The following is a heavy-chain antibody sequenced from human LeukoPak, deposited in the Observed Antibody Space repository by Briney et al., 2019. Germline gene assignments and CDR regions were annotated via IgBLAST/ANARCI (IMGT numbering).Heavy chain of an antibody. D-gene: IGHD5-12*01. CDR1: GGSISSSSYY. J-gene: IGHJ4*02. CDR2: IYYSGST. Sequence: SETLSLTCTVSGGSISSSSYYWGWIRQPPGKGLEWIGSIYYSGSTYYNPSLKSRVTISVDTSKNQFSLKLSSVTAADTAVYYCARDKGGYDNLGDFDYWGQGSLVTVSS. V-gene: IGHV4-39*07. CDR3: ARDKGGYDNLGDFDY.